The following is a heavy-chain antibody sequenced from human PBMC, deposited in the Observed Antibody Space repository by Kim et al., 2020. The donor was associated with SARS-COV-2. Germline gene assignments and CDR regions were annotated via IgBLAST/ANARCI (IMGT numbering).Heavy chain of an antibody. V-gene: IGHV4-39*07. J-gene: IGHJ4*02. Sequence: STPSRQGRVTISVEPSKNQFSLRLSSVTAADTAVYYCAREVAAAGQYFDYWGQGTLVTVSS. CDR3: AREVAAAGQYFDY. D-gene: IGHD6-13*01.